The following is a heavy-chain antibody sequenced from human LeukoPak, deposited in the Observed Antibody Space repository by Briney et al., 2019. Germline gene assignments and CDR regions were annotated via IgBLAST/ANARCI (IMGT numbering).Heavy chain of an antibody. Sequence: SETLSLTCTVSGGSISSGGYYWSWIRQHPGKGLEWIGYIYYSGSTYYNPSLKSRVTMSVDTSKNQFSLKLSSVTAADTAVYYCARGACSGGSCYEFDYWGQGTLVTVSS. CDR3: ARGACSGGSCYEFDY. V-gene: IGHV4-31*03. CDR2: IYYSGST. J-gene: IGHJ4*02. CDR1: GGSISSGGYY. D-gene: IGHD2-15*01.